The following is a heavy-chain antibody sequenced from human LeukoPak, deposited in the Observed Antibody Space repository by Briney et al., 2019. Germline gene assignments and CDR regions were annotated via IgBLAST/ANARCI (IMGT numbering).Heavy chain of an antibody. D-gene: IGHD6-13*01. V-gene: IGHV4-34*01. J-gene: IGHJ4*02. Sequence: SETLSLTCAVYGGSFSGYYWSWIRQPPGKGLEWIGEINHSGSTNYNPSLKNRVTISVDTSKNQFSLKLSSVTAADTAVYYCASSGYSSRIDYWGQGTLVTVSS. CDR2: INHSGST. CDR1: GGSFSGYY. CDR3: ASSGYSSRIDY.